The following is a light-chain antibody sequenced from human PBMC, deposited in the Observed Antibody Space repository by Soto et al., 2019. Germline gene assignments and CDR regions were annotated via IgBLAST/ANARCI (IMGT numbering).Light chain of an antibody. CDR3: LQDYNYPWT. CDR1: QGIRNY. J-gene: IGKJ1*01. CDR2: AAS. V-gene: IGKV1-6*01. Sequence: AIQMTQSPSSLSASLGDRVTITCRASQGIRNYLGWYQQKPGKAPKLLIYAASSLQSGVPSRFSGSGSGTDFTLTIRRLEPEDFATYYRLQDYNYPWTFGPGTKVEIK.